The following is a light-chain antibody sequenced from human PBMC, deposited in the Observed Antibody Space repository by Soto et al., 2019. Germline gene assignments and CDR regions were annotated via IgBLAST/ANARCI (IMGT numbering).Light chain of an antibody. J-gene: IGLJ2*01. CDR1: SSDVGGYNY. CDR3: SSFQSTSPGV. CDR2: DVD. V-gene: IGLV2-14*01. Sequence: QSALTQPASVSGSPGQSITISCTGTSSDVGGYNYVSWYQQHPGKAPKLMIYDVDNRPSGVSNRFSGSRSGTTASLTISGLRAGEWANYYGSSFQSTSPGVFAGGTRLTVL.